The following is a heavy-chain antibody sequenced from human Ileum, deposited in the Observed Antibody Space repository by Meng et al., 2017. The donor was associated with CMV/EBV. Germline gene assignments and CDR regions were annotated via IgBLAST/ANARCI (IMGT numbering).Heavy chain of an antibody. CDR3: ARLRDITCWPFDY. CDR2: VRHTERT. Sequence: GKGIEWIGHVRHTERTKYNTSLHTRVAMSPDKPNNQSFMTLNSVTAADTAREYCARLRDITCWPFDYWGQGTLVTVSS. D-gene: IGHD2-15*01. V-gene: IGHV4-61*07. J-gene: IGHJ4*02.